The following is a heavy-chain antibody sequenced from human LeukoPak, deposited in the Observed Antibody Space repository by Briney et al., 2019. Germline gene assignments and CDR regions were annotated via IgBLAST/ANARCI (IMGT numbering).Heavy chain of an antibody. CDR1: GYTFTSYD. V-gene: IGHV1-8*03. J-gene: IGHJ6*03. Sequence: ASVTVSCKASGYTFTSYDINWVRQATGQGLGWMGWMNPNSGNTGYAQKFQGRVTITRNTSISTAYMELSSLRSEDTAVYYCARGRSSSSWDYYYYYMDVWGKGTTVTVSS. D-gene: IGHD6-13*01. CDR2: MNPNSGNT. CDR3: ARGRSSSSWDYYYYYMDV.